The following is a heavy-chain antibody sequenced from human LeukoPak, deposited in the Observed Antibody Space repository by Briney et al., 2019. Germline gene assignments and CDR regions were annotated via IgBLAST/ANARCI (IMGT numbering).Heavy chain of an antibody. J-gene: IGHJ4*02. CDR2: IYYSGST. Sequence: PSETLSLTCTVSGGSISSYYWSWIRQPPGKGLEWIGYIYYSGSTIYNPSLKSRVTISVDTSKNQFSLKLSSVTAADTAVYYCARDNPDYGDYGSIPLGVFDYWGQGTLVTVSS. D-gene: IGHD4-17*01. V-gene: IGHV4-59*01. CDR3: ARDNPDYGDYGSIPLGVFDY. CDR1: GGSISSYY.